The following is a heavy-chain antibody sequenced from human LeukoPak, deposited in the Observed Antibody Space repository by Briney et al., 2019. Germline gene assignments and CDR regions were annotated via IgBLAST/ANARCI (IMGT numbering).Heavy chain of an antibody. CDR2: INTNTGNP. D-gene: IGHD6-19*01. CDR3: AKPAISSRGWYYDY. V-gene: IGHV7-4-1*02. CDR1: GYTFTSYA. Sequence: ASVKVSCKASGYTFTSYAMNWVRQAPGQGLEWMGWINTNTGNPTYAQGFTGRFVFSLDTSVSTAYLQISSLKAEDTAVYYCAKPAISSRGWYYDYWGQGTLVTVSS. J-gene: IGHJ4*02.